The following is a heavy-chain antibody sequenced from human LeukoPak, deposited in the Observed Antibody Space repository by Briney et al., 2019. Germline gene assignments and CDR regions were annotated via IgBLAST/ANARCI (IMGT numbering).Heavy chain of an antibody. D-gene: IGHD3-10*01. CDR1: GFTFSNAW. Sequence: GGSLRLSCAASGFTFSNAWMSWVRQAPGQGLEWVGRIKSKTDGGTTDYAAPVTGRFTISRDDSKNTLYVQMNSLKTEDTAVYYCTTDPTPGPGRGDSWGPGNLVTVSS. J-gene: IGHJ5*01. CDR2: IKSKTDGGTT. V-gene: IGHV3-15*01. CDR3: TTDPTPGPGRGDS.